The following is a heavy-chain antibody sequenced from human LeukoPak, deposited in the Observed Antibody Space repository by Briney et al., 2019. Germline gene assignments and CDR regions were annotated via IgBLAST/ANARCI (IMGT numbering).Heavy chain of an antibody. CDR2: ISSSSSYI. J-gene: IGHJ4*02. Sequence: GGSLRLSCAASGFTFSSYSMNWVRQAPGKGLEWVSSISSSSSYIYYADSVKGRFTISRDNSKNTLYLQMSSLRAEDTAVYYCVKITSSSGGDYWGQGTLVTVSS. CDR1: GFTFSSYS. V-gene: IGHV3-21*01. D-gene: IGHD6-19*01. CDR3: VKITSSSGGDY.